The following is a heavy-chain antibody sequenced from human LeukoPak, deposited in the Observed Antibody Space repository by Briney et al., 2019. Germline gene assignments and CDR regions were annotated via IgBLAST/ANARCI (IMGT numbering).Heavy chain of an antibody. J-gene: IGHJ5*02. D-gene: IGHD3-10*01. CDR1: GYTFTRYY. Sequence: ASVKVSCKASGYTFTRYYMHWVRQAPGQGLEWMGWINPNSGGTNYAQKFQGRVTMTRDTSISTAYMELSRQRSDDTAVYYCARVPNQQLSAYYYGSGSYYNWFDPWGQGTLVTVSS. V-gene: IGHV1-2*02. CDR3: ARVPNQQLSAYYYGSGSYYNWFDP. CDR2: INPNSGGT.